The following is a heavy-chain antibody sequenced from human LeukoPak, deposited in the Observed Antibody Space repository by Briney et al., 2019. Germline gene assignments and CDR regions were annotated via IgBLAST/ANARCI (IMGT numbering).Heavy chain of an antibody. CDR3: ATGSRLRPYNWFDP. V-gene: IGHV1-24*01. CDR1: GYTLTELC. CDR2: FDPEDGET. D-gene: IGHD5-12*01. Sequence: ASVTVSRKVSGYTLTELCLHWLRQAPGKGLEWLGVFDPEDGETIYAQKFQGRVTMTEDTSTDTAYMGLGSLRSEVTAVYYCATGSRLRPYNWFDPCGQGTLVTVSS. J-gene: IGHJ5*02.